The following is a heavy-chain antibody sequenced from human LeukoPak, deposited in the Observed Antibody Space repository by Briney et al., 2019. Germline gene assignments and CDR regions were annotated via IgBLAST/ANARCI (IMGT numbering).Heavy chain of an antibody. J-gene: IGHJ3*02. V-gene: IGHV4-59*01. Sequence: SETLSLTCTVSGGSLSSFYWTWIRQPPGEGLEWIGYIYSSGSTDYNPSLKSRVTMSVDTSKNQFSLKLSSVTAADTAVYYCAGSGYYSLDAFDIWGQGTMVTVSS. CDR3: AGSGYYSLDAFDI. CDR1: GGSLSSFY. D-gene: IGHD3-22*01. CDR2: IYSSGST.